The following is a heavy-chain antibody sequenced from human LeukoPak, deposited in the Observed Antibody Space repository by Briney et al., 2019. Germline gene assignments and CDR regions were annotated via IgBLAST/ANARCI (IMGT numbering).Heavy chain of an antibody. CDR2: ISAYNGNT. Sequence: ASVKVSCKASGYTFTSYGISWVRQAPGQGLEWMGRISAYNGNTNYAQKFQGRVTITTDESTSTAYMELSSLRSEDTAVYYCASLKGYCSSTSCYNFYYYYYYMDVWGKGTTVTVSS. V-gene: IGHV1-18*01. D-gene: IGHD2-2*01. CDR1: GYTFTSYG. J-gene: IGHJ6*03. CDR3: ASLKGYCSSTSCYNFYYYYYYMDV.